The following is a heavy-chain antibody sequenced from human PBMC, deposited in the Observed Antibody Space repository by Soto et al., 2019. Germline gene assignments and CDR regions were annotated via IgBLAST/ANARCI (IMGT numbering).Heavy chain of an antibody. Sequence: ASVNVSCKASGYTFTGYYMHWVRQAPGQGLEWMGWINPNSGGTNYAQKFQGRVTMTRDTSISTAYMELSRLRSDDTAVYYCARAAACPYGMDVWGQGTTVTVSS. CDR1: GYTFTGYY. D-gene: IGHD6-13*01. J-gene: IGHJ6*02. CDR3: ARAAACPYGMDV. CDR2: INPNSGGT. V-gene: IGHV1-2*02.